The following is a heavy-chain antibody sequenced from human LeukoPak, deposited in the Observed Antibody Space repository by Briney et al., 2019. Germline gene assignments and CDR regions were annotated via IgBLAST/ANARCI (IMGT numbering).Heavy chain of an antibody. D-gene: IGHD3-16*02. CDR2: ISYIGST. CDR1: GRVGNGCK. Sequence: KSSVKVSCTSSDAGRVGNGCKSRWTPQPSEKRLEWIGYISYIGSTNYNPSLKSRVTISIDTSRNPFSLRLSSVTAADTALYYCARDRVTVPKVFDNGGHGTMVSVSS. V-gene: IGHV4-59*02. CDR3: ARDRVTVPKVFDN. J-gene: IGHJ3*02.